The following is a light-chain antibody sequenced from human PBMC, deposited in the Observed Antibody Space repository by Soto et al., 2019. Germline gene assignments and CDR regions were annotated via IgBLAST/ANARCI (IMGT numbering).Light chain of an antibody. CDR3: QQYGSSPLT. CDR1: QSLSSNY. J-gene: IGKJ4*01. CDR2: RAS. V-gene: IGKV3-20*01. Sequence: PGESATLSCRASQSLSSNYFAWYQQKPGQTPKVLIYRASTRATGIPDRFSGSGSGTDFTLTISRLEAEDFAVYYCQQYGSSPLTFGGGTKVDIK.